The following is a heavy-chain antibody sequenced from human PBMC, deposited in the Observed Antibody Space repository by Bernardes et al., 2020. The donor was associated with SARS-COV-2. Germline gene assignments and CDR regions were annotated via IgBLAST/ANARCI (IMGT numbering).Heavy chain of an antibody. Sequence: GGSLRLSWKVSGFTFTRHGIHWVRQAPGKGLEWVATVTRDGNNREYAESVKGRFTSFRDTSKSTVFLQMHGLRREDTAVYFCGREHSISSNFYYGVDVWGQGTTVLVSS. D-gene: IGHD3-3*02. J-gene: IGHJ6*01. CDR2: VTRDGNNR. V-gene: IGHV3-30*03. CDR3: GREHSISSNFYYGVDV. CDR1: GFTFTRHG.